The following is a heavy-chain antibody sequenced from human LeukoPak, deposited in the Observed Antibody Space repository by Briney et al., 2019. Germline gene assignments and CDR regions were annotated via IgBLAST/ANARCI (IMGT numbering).Heavy chain of an antibody. J-gene: IGHJ4*02. D-gene: IGHD6-13*01. V-gene: IGHV3-21*01. CDR2: ISSTSSYV. CDR3: ARTLEQQLVPGYFDY. Sequence: GGSLTLSCAASGFTFSTYSMNWVRQAPGKEPEWVSSISSTSSYVYYADSVRGRFTISRDNAKNSLYQQMNSLRAEDTAVYYCARTLEQQLVPGYFDYWGQGTLVTVSS. CDR1: GFTFSTYS.